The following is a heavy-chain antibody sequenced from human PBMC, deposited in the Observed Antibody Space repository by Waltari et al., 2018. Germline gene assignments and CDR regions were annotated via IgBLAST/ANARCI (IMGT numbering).Heavy chain of an antibody. CDR3: ARGGIAAAGTQGRGYFDY. J-gene: IGHJ4*02. CDR1: GGSFSGYY. Sequence: QVQLQQWGAGLLKPSETLSLTCAVYGGSFSGYYWSWIRQPPGKGLEWIGEINHSGSTNDNPSLKSRVTISVDTSKNQFSLKLSSVTAADTAVYYCARGGIAAAGTQGRGYFDYWGQGTLVTVSS. V-gene: IGHV4-34*01. CDR2: INHSGST. D-gene: IGHD6-13*01.